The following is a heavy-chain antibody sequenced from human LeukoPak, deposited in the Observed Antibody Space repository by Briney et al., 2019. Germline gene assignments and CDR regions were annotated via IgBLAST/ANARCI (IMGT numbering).Heavy chain of an antibody. D-gene: IGHD2-15*01. J-gene: IGHJ4*02. CDR1: GFTCRSYA. V-gene: IGHV3-23*01. CDR2: ISGSGGST. Sequence: PVGPRRLSRPDTGFTCRSYAMIWVGPAPGKELEWVSAISGSGGSTYYADSVKGRFTISRDNSKNTLYLQMNSLRAEDTAVYYCAKDIVVVVAAIAFDYWGQGTLVTVSS. CDR3: AKDIVVVVAAIAFDY.